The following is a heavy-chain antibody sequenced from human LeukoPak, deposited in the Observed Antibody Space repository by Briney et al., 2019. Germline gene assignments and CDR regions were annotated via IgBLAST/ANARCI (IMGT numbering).Heavy chain of an antibody. D-gene: IGHD2-15*01. J-gene: IGHJ4*02. CDR2: INSDGSVT. CDR3: ARDRYYSADY. V-gene: IGHV3-74*01. CDR1: GFAFNTYW. Sequence: SGGSLRLPCAASGFAFNTYWMHWVRQTPGKGLVWVSRINSDGSVTIYADSVKGRFTISRDNAKNTVYLLINSLRADDTAVYYCARDRYYSADYWGRGTLVTVSS.